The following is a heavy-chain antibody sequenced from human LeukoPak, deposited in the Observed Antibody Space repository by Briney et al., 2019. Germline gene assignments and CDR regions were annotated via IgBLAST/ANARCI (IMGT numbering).Heavy chain of an antibody. CDR1: GITLSNYG. J-gene: IGHJ4*02. V-gene: IGHV3-23*01. Sequence: GGSLRLSCAVSGITLSNYGMSWVRQAPGKGLEWVAGISNSGGRTKYADSVKGRFTISRDNSKNTLYLQMNSLRAEDTAVYFCAKRGVVIRVILVGFHKEAYYFDSWGQGALVTVSS. CDR3: AKRGVVIRVILVGFHKEAYYFDS. CDR2: ISNSGGRT. D-gene: IGHD3-22*01.